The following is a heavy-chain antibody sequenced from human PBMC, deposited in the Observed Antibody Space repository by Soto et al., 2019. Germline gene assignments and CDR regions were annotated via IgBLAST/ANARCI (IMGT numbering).Heavy chain of an antibody. CDR3: ARGSHYDFWSDYYTD. V-gene: IGHV3-7*03. CDR2: IKQDGSEK. CDR1: GFTFSSYW. J-gene: IGHJ4*02. Sequence: GGSLRLSCAASGFTFSSYWMNWVRQAPGKGLEWVANIKQDGSEKYYVDSVRDRFTISRDNAKNSLYLQMNSLRAEDTAVYYCARGSHYDFWSDYYTDWGQGTLVTVSS. D-gene: IGHD3-3*01.